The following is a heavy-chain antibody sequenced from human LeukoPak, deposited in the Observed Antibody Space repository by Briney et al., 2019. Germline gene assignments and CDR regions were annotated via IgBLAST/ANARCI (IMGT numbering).Heavy chain of an antibody. J-gene: IGHJ6*03. CDR3: ARAVVDPIYYYYYYMDV. CDR1: GGTFSSYA. V-gene: IGHV1-69*13. CDR2: IIPIFGTA. D-gene: IGHD2-2*01. Sequence: SVKVSCKASGGTFSSYAISWVRQAPGQGLEWMGGIIPIFGTANYAQKFQGRVTITADESTSTAYMELSSLRSEDTAVYYCARAVVDPIYYYYYYMDVWGKGTTVTVSS.